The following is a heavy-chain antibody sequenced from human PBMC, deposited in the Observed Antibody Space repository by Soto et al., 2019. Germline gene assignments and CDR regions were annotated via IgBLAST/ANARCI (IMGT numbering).Heavy chain of an antibody. V-gene: IGHV4-30-4*01. J-gene: IGHJ4*02. CDR2: IYNEGST. D-gene: IGHD3-3*01. CDR3: ARAPVGLDTISYFDY. CDR1: GDSVSSVGFH. Sequence: SETLSLTCTVSGDSVSSVGFHWAWLRRPPGKGLEWIGYIYNEGSTYYRPTLESRMHMSLGATRNHYSLRLTSVTATDTAVYFCARAPVGLDTISYFDYWGQGKLVTVSS.